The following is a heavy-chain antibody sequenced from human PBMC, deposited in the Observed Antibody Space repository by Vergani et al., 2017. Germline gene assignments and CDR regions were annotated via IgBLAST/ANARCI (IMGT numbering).Heavy chain of an antibody. Sequence: QVQLVESGGGVVQPGRSLRLSCAASGLTFSNYAMHWVRQAPGQGLEWVAVIWSDGSKKYYGDSVRGRFTISRDNSKNTLYLQMNSLRAEDTAVYYCAKETQVHTVEAPAAIQGTFDNWGQGALVTVSS. V-gene: IGHV3-33*06. CDR2: IWSDGSKK. CDR3: AKETQVHTVEAPAAIQGTFDN. CDR1: GLTFSNYA. D-gene: IGHD2-2*02. J-gene: IGHJ4*02.